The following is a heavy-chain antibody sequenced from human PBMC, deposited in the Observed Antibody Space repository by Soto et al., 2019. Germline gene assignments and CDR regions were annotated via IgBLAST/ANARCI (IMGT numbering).Heavy chain of an antibody. D-gene: IGHD3-16*01. V-gene: IGHV3-23*01. J-gene: IGHJ3*02. CDR3: AKGGRWLLDAFDI. CDR2: ISGSGGST. Sequence: PGGSLSLSCAASGFTFSSYAMSWVRQAPGKGLEWVSAISGSGGSTYYADSVKGRFTISRDNSKNTLYLQMNSLRAEDTAVYYCAKGGRWLLDAFDIWGQGTMVTVAS. CDR1: GFTFSSYA.